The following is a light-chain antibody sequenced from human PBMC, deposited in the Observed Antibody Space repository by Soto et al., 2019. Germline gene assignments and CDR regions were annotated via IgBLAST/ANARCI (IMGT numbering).Light chain of an antibody. CDR3: HQHLLLPP. V-gene: IGKV1-33*01. Sequence: DVEITLSQSSLSVSVGDGVTITCQASQNHNNSLNWYQQKPGRAPKLLIYDASNLEAGVPSRCRGSGARKDSTVTISRQEREGIPSYSRHQHLLLPPFGQGTRLEIK. J-gene: IGKJ5*01. CDR2: DAS. CDR1: QNHNNS.